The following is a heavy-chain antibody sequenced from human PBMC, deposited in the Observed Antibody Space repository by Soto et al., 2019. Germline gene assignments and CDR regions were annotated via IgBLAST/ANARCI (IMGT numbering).Heavy chain of an antibody. Sequence: ASVKVSCKASGYTFTSYGISWLLQAPGQGLEWMGWISAYNGNTNYAQKLQGRVTMTTDTSTSTAYMELRSLRSDDTAVYYCERGAARAANFGYWGQGTLVTVSS. D-gene: IGHD6-6*01. J-gene: IGHJ4*02. CDR1: GYTFTSYG. V-gene: IGHV1-18*01. CDR3: ERGAARAANFGY. CDR2: ISAYNGNT.